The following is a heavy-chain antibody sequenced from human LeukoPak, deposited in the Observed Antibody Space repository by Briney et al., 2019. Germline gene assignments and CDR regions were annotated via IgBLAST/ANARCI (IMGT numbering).Heavy chain of an antibody. V-gene: IGHV1-69*05. CDR3: ARRYYDSSGPFDY. D-gene: IGHD3-22*01. J-gene: IGHJ4*02. CDR2: IIPIFGTA. Sequence: ASVKVSCKASGGTFSSYAISWVRQAPGQGLEWMGRIIPIFGTANYAQKFQGRVTITTDESTSTAYMELSSLRSEDTAVYYCARRYYDSSGPFDYWGQGTLVTVSS. CDR1: GGTFSSYA.